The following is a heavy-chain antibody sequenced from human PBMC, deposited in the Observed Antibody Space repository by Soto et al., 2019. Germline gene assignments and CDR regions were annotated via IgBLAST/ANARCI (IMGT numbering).Heavy chain of an antibody. V-gene: IGHV3-64*01. J-gene: IGHJ4*02. CDR1: GFTFSSYA. Sequence: EVQLVESGGGLVQPGGSLRLSCAASGFTFSSYAMHWVRQAPGKGLEYVSTINSNGGSTHYANSVKGRFTISRDNSKNTLYLHMGSLRAEDMDVYYCASAPRGTAYNFDYWGQGTMVTVSS. D-gene: IGHD1-26*01. CDR3: ASAPRGTAYNFDY. CDR2: INSNGGST.